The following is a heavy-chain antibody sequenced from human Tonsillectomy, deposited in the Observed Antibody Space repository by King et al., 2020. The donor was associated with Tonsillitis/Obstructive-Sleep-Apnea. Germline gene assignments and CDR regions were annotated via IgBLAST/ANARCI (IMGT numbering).Heavy chain of an antibody. Sequence: VQLVESGAEVKKPGASVKVSCTASGYTFTSYGISWVRQAPGQGLEWMGWISAYNGNTNYAQELQGRVTMTTDTSTSTAYMELRSLRSDDTAVYYCARGGYCSSTSCYRLYYYYMDVWGKGSTVTVSS. CDR1: GYTFTSYG. CDR2: ISAYNGNT. J-gene: IGHJ6*03. D-gene: IGHD2-2*02. V-gene: IGHV1-18*01. CDR3: ARGGYCSSTSCYRLYYYYMDV.